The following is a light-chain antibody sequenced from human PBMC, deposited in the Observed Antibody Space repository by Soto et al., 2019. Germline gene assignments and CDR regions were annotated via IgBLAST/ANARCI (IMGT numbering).Light chain of an antibody. CDR1: QTVNSN. CDR3: QYYNMWTGT. Sequence: EIVMTQSPATLSVSPGERATLSCRASQTVNSNLAWFQQKPGQAPRLLIFDASTRATGIPARFSGSGSGTEFTLTISSLQSEDVAVYYCQYYNMWTGTFGPGTKVDI. CDR2: DAS. J-gene: IGKJ3*01. V-gene: IGKV3-15*01.